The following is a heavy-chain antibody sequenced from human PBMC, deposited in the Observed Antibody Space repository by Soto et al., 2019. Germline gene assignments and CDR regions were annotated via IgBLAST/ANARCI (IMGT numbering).Heavy chain of an antibody. CDR1: GFTFSTYW. D-gene: IGHD3-3*02. CDR3: VIEVLDTAGFFDI. J-gene: IGHJ3*02. V-gene: IGHV3-74*01. CDR2: IKRDGSST. Sequence: PGGSLRLSCAASGFTFSTYWMHWVRQAPGKGLVWVSRIKRDGSSTTYADSVKGRFTISRDNAKNTLYLQMSSLRVEDTAVYYCVIEVLDTAGFFDIWGQGTMVSVSS.